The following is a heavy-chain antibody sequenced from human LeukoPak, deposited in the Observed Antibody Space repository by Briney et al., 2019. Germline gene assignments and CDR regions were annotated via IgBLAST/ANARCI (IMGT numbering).Heavy chain of an antibody. CDR2: INPSGGST. J-gene: IGHJ4*02. D-gene: IGHD3-22*01. Sequence: ASVKVSCKASGGTFSSFYMHRVRQAPGQGLEWMGIINPSGGSTSYAQKFQGRVTMTRDTSTSTVYMELSSLRSEDTAVYYCASTLDPDYYDSSGYYYPGLDYWGQGTLVTVSS. V-gene: IGHV1-46*01. CDR3: ASTLDPDYYDSSGYYYPGLDY. CDR1: GGTFSSFY.